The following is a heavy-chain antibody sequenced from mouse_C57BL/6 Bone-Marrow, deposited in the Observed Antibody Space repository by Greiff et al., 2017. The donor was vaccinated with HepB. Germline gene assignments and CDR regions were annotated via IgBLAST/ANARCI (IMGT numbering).Heavy chain of an antibody. CDR2: ISSGGSYT. CDR1: GFTFSSYG. J-gene: IGHJ1*03. V-gene: IGHV5-6*02. CDR3: ARRNYGSSSNWYFDV. D-gene: IGHD1-1*01. Sequence: DVMLVESGGDLVKPGGSLKLSCAASGFTFSSYGMSWVRQTPDKRLEWVATISSGGSYTYYPDSVKGRFTISRDNAKNTLYLQMSSLKSEDTAMYYCARRNYGSSSNWYFDVWGTGTTVTVSS.